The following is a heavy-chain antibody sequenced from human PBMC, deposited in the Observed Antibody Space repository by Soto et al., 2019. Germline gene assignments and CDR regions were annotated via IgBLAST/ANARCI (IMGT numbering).Heavy chain of an antibody. D-gene: IGHD5-18*01. Sequence: ASVKVSCKVSGGAFHSSALNWVRQAPGQGLEWMGWINPNSGGTNYAQKFQGRVTMTRDTSISTAYMELSRLRSDDTAVYYCARVRIQLWYDAFDIWGQGTMVTVSS. CDR2: INPNSGGT. J-gene: IGHJ3*02. V-gene: IGHV1-2*02. CDR1: GGAFHSSA. CDR3: ARVRIQLWYDAFDI.